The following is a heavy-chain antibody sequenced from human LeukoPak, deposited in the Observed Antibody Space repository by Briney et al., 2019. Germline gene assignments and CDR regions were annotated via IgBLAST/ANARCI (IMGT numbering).Heavy chain of an antibody. D-gene: IGHD5-18*01. CDR3: ARVDTAWSVDY. V-gene: IGHV3-30-3*01. J-gene: IGHJ4*02. Sequence: PGGSLRLSCAASGFTFSSYATHWVRQAPGKGLEWVAVISYDGSNKYYADSVKGRFTISRDNSKNTLYLQMNSMRAEDTAVYYCARVDTAWSVDYWGQGTLVTVSS. CDR1: GFTFSSYA. CDR2: ISYDGSNK.